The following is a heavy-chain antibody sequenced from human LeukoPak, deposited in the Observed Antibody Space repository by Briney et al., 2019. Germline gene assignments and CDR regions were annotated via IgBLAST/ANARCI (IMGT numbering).Heavy chain of an antibody. CDR2: IYYSGST. Sequence: SETLSLTCTVSGGSISSSSYYWGWIRQPPGKGLEWIGSIYYSGSTYYNPSLKSRVTISVDTSKNQFSLKLSSVTAADTAVYYCARLQRLHTFGVVTNWFDPWGQGTLVTVSP. CDR3: ARLQRLHTFGVVTNWFDP. J-gene: IGHJ5*02. V-gene: IGHV4-39*01. CDR1: GGSISSSSYY. D-gene: IGHD3-3*01.